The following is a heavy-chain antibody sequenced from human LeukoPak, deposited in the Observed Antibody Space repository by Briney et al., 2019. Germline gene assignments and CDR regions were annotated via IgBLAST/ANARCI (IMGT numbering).Heavy chain of an antibody. V-gene: IGHV4-61*08. CDR2: IYFSGGS. CDR3: ARVPYYYYGMDV. CDR1: GGSVSSNDYY. J-gene: IGHJ6*02. Sequence: PSETLSLTCTVSGGSVSSNDYYWSWIRQPPGKGLEWIGYIYFSGGSDYNPSLESRVTISVDTSKNQFSLILISVAAADTAVYYCARVPYYYYGMDVWGQGTTVTVPS.